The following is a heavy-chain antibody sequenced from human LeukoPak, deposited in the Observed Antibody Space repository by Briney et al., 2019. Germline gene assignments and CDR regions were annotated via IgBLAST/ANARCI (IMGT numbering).Heavy chain of an antibody. D-gene: IGHD3-22*01. CDR1: GFTVSSNY. CDR2: IYSGGST. J-gene: IGHJ3*02. V-gene: IGHV3-66*01. Sequence: GGSLRLSCAASGFTVSSNYMSWVRQAPGKGLEWVSVIYSGGSTYYADSVKGRFTISRDNSKNTLYLQMNRLRPGDTAVYYCASLPYYYDKGAFDIWGQGTMVTVSS. CDR3: ASLPYYYDKGAFDI.